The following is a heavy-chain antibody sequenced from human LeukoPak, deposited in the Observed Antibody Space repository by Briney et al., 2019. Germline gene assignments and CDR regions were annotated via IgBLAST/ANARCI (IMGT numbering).Heavy chain of an antibody. CDR2: ISSSSSYI. CDR3: ARDAPAGFGYFDY. D-gene: IGHD3-16*01. V-gene: IGHV3-21*01. J-gene: IGHJ4*02. Sequence: GGSLRLSCAASGFTFSSYSMNWVRQAPGKGLEWVSSISSSSSYIYYADSVKGRFTISRDNAKNSLYLQMNGLRAEDTAVYYCARDAPAGFGYFDYWGQGTLVTVSS. CDR1: GFTFSSYS.